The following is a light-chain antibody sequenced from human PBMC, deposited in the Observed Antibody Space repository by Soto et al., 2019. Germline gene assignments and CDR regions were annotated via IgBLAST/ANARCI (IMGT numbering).Light chain of an antibody. CDR1: SSDVGGYNY. CDR3: CSYAGSYTYV. J-gene: IGLJ1*01. Sequence: QSVLTQPASVSGSPGQSITISCTGTSSDVGGYNYVSWYQHHPGKAPKLMIYTVNKRPSGVPDRFSGSKSGNTASLTISGLQAEDEADYYCCSYAGSYTYVFGGGTKVTV. V-gene: IGLV2-11*01. CDR2: TVN.